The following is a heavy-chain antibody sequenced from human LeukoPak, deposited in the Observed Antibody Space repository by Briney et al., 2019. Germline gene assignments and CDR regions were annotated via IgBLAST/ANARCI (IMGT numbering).Heavy chain of an antibody. CDR1: GGTFSRYA. CDR2: IIPIFGTA. V-gene: IGHV1-69*06. J-gene: IGHJ4*02. CDR3: ARLPSLTGPFDY. D-gene: IGHD3-9*01. Sequence: ASVKVSCKASGGTFSRYAISWVRQAPGQGLEWMGGIIPIFGTANYAQKFQGRVTITANKTTSTAYMELSSLRSEDTAVYYCARLPSLTGPFDYWGQGTLVTVSS.